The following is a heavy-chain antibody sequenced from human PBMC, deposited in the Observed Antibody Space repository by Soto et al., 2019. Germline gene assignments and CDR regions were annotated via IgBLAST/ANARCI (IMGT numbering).Heavy chain of an antibody. D-gene: IGHD6-19*01. CDR1: GGTFSNYA. Sequence: GASVKVSCKASGGTFSNYALSWVRQAPGQRLEWKGIINPSGGSTSYSQKFQGRVTMTRDTSTSTVYMELSSLRSEDTAVYYCATPLEAGPVYYYYYGMDVWGQGTTVTVSS. CDR2: INPSGGST. CDR3: ATPLEAGPVYYYYYGMDV. J-gene: IGHJ6*02. V-gene: IGHV1-46*03.